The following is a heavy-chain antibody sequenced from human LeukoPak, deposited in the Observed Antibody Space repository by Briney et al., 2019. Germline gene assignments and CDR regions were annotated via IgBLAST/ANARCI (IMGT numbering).Heavy chain of an antibody. D-gene: IGHD1-26*01. V-gene: IGHV3-21*01. CDR2: ITSSGTHI. CDR3: ARDPYSGNYGNDYYYYMDV. CDR1: GFTFSSYG. Sequence: PGGTLRLSCAASGFTFSSYGMSWVRQAPGKAMEWVSSITSSGTHIFYADSVRGRFTISRDNAKNSLYLQMDSLGPDDTAVYYCARDPYSGNYGNDYYYYMDVWGKGTTVTISS. J-gene: IGHJ6*03.